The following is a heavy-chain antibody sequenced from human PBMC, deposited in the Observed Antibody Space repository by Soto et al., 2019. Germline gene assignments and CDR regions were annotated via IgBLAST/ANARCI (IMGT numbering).Heavy chain of an antibody. V-gene: IGHV1-69*13. CDR1: GGTFSSYA. D-gene: IGHD3-9*01. CDR3: ARGVIRGITIFERYFDL. Sequence: SVKVSCKASGGTFSSYAISWVRQAPGQGLEWMGGIIPIFGTANYAQKFQGRVTITADESTSTAYMELSSLRSEDTAVYYCARGVIRGITIFERYFDLWGRGTLVTVSS. J-gene: IGHJ2*01. CDR2: IIPIFGTA.